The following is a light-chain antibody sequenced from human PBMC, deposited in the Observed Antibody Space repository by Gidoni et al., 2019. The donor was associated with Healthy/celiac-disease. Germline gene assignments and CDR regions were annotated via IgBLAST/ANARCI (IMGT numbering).Light chain of an antibody. J-gene: IGKJ3*01. CDR2: DAS. CDR1: QSVSSY. CDR3: QQRSNWRVT. V-gene: IGKV3-11*01. Sequence: EILLTQSPATLSLSPGERATLSFSASQSVSSYLAWYQQKPGQAPRLLIYDASNRATGIPARFSGSGSGTDFTLTISRLEPEDFAVYYCQQRSNWRVTFGPGTKVDIK.